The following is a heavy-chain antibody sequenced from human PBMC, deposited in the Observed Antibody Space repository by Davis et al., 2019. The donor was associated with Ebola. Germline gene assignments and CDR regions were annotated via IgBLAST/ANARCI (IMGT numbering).Heavy chain of an antibody. D-gene: IGHD3-3*01. CDR1: GFTVSSNY. Sequence: GESLKISCAASGFTVSSNYMSWVRQAPGKGLEWVSVIYCGGSTYYADSVKGRFTIARDNSKNTLYLQMNSLRAEDTAVYYCAKDGRFLEWLLFDYWGQGTLVTVSS. CDR3: AKDGRFLEWLLFDY. CDR2: IYCGGST. V-gene: IGHV3-53*01. J-gene: IGHJ4*02.